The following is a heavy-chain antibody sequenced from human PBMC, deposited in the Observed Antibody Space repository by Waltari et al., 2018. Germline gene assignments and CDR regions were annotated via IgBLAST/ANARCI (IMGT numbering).Heavy chain of an antibody. CDR1: GYIFINYW. Sequence: EVQLVQSGAEVKKPGESLKISCKGSGYIFINYWIGWVRQMPGKGLEWMGIIYPGDSDTRYSPSFQGQVTMSVDKSITTAYLQWSSLRASDTAMYYCASIVGTTRSAFDIWGQGTMVTVSS. CDR2: IYPGDSDT. D-gene: IGHD1-26*01. V-gene: IGHV5-51*01. CDR3: ASIVGTTRSAFDI. J-gene: IGHJ3*02.